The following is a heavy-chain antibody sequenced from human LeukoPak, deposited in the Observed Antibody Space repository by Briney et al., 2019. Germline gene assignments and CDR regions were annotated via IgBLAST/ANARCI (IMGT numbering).Heavy chain of an antibody. CDR1: GHSFTSYW. Sequence: GESLKISCKGSGHSFTSYWIGWVRQMPGKGLEWMGIIYPGDSANRYSPSFQGQVRISADKSISTAYLRWSSLKASDTAMYYCARLLTGDDGSKYYFDYWGQGTLVTVSS. J-gene: IGHJ4*02. CDR3: ARLLTGDDGSKYYFDY. V-gene: IGHV5-51*01. D-gene: IGHD7-27*01. CDR2: IYPGDSAN.